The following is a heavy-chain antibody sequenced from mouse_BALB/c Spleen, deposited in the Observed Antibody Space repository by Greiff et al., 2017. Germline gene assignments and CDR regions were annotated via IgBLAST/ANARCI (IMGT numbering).Heavy chain of an antibody. CDR3: ANYGSSHYFDY. J-gene: IGHJ2*01. Sequence: VQLQQSGPELVKPGASVKISCKASGYAFSSSWMNWVKQRPGQGLEWIGRIYPGDGDTNYNGKFKGKATLTADKSSSTAYMQLSSLTSVDSAVYFCANYGSSHYFDYWGQGTTLTVSS. CDR1: GYAFSSSW. CDR2: IYPGDGDT. D-gene: IGHD1-1*01. V-gene: IGHV1-82*01.